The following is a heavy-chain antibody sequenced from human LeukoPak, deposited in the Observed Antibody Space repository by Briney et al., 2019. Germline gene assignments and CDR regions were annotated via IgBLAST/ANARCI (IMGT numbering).Heavy chain of an antibody. D-gene: IGHD6-6*01. CDR3: ARTAPYSSSSNY. V-gene: IGHV1-24*01. CDR2: FDPEDGET. Sequence: ASVKVSCKVSGYTLTELSMHWVRQAPGKGLEWMGGFDPEDGETIYAQKFQGRVTITADKSTSTAYMELRSLRSDDTAVYYCARTAPYSSSSNYWGQGTLVTVSS. CDR1: GYTLTELS. J-gene: IGHJ4*02.